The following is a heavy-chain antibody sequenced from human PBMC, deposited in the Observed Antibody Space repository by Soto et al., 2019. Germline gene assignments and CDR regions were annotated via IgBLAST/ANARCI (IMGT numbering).Heavy chain of an antibody. J-gene: IGHJ4*02. CDR3: TRMKVASLDH. Sequence: QVVLLQSGTEVKRPGSSVKVSCKAYGGPFNSYGFAWVRQAPGRGLEWAGRINPASQLRNYEQSLQGRVTITADTSTTKAYMELSGLTSEDTGVYYCTRMKVASLDHWGQGTLVTVSS. CDR1: GGPFNSYG. V-gene: IGHV1-69*09. CDR2: INPASQLR. D-gene: IGHD5-12*01.